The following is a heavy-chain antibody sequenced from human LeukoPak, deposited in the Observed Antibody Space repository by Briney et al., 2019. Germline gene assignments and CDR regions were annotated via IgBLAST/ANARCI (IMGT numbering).Heavy chain of an antibody. Sequence: SETLSLTCTVSGGSISSSSYYWGWIRQPPGKGLEWIGSIYYSGSTYYNPSLKSRVTISVDTSKNQFSLKLSSVTAADTAVYYCARESMITFGGVIVTPYWGQGTLVTVSS. CDR2: IYYSGST. J-gene: IGHJ4*02. CDR3: ARESMITFGGVIVTPY. V-gene: IGHV4-39*07. D-gene: IGHD3-16*02. CDR1: GGSISSSSYY.